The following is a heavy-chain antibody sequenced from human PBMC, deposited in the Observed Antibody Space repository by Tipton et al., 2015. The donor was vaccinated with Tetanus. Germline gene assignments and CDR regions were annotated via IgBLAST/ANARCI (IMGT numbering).Heavy chain of an antibody. Sequence: AASGFTFSSYWMSWVRQAPGKGLEWVANIKQDGSEKYYVDSVKGRFIISRDNAKNSLYLQMNSLRAEDTAVYYFARSTGFDYWGQGTLVTVSS. CDR3: ARSTGFDY. V-gene: IGHV3-7*01. CDR1: GFTFSSYW. CDR2: IKQDGSEK. D-gene: IGHD2-8*02. J-gene: IGHJ4*02.